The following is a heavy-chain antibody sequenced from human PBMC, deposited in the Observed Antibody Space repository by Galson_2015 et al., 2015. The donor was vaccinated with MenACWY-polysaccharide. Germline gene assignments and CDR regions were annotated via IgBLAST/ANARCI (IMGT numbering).Heavy chain of an antibody. J-gene: IGHJ5*02. CDR1: GGFISIGGHY. D-gene: IGHD4-17*01. CDR3: ARIPYTVTSFGWFDP. Sequence: TLSLTCPVSGGFISIGGHYWTWIRQHPEKGLEWIAYIRGSGNSNYNPSLKSRVIISVDTSKNQFSLSLSSVTAADTAMYYCARIPYTVTSFGWFDPWGQGTLVTVSS. V-gene: IGHV4-31*03. CDR2: IRGSGNS.